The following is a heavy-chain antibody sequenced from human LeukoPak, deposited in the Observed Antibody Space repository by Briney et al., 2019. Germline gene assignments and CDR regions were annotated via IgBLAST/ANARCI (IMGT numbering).Heavy chain of an antibody. CDR2: ISYDGSNK. V-gene: IGHV3-30-3*02. CDR3: AKLTAWDSSAYEADVFDI. D-gene: IGHD3-22*01. CDR1: GFTFSSYA. J-gene: IGHJ3*02. Sequence: GRSLRLSCAASGFTFSSYAMHWVRQAPGKGLEWVAVISYDGSNKYYADSVKGRFTISRDNSKNTLNLQMNTLRAEDTAVYYCAKLTAWDSSAYEADVFDIWGQGTMVTVSS.